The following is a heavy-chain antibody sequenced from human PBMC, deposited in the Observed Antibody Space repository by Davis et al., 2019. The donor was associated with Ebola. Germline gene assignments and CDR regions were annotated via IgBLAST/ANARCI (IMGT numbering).Heavy chain of an antibody. CDR1: GGSISSYY. D-gene: IGHD6-13*01. V-gene: IGHV4-59*01. J-gene: IGHJ2*01. CDR2: IYYSGST. CDR3: AGGSSSWLNWYFDL. Sequence: GSLRLSCTVSGGSISSYYWSWIRQPPGKGLEWIGYIYYSGSTNYNPSLKSRVTISVDTSKNQFSLKLSSVTAADTAVYYCAGGSSSWLNWYFDLWGRGTLVTVSS.